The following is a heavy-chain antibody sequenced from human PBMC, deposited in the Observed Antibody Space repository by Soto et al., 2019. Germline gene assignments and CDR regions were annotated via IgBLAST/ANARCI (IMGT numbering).Heavy chain of an antibody. CDR1: GGSISSGGYY. D-gene: IGHD3-10*01. Sequence: SETLSLTCTVSGGSISSGGYYWSWIRQHPGKGLEWIGYIYYSGSTYYNPSLKSRVTISVDTSKNQFSLKLSSVTAADTAVYYCAREVWFGELFSSYFDYWGQGTLVTVSS. CDR2: IYYSGST. J-gene: IGHJ4*02. CDR3: AREVWFGELFSSYFDY. V-gene: IGHV4-31*03.